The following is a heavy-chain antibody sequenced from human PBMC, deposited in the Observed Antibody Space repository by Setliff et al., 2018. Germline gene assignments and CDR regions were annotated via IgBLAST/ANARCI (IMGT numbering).Heavy chain of an antibody. Sequence: PGGSLRLSCAASGFTFSSYAMTWVRQAPGKGLEWVSGISGYGSRTYYADSVKGRSTISRDNSQNTMYLQMNSLRAEDTAVYYCAKDRDVLRFLEWSWGPRNLNYYYYYMDVWGKGTTVTVSS. CDR2: ISGYGSRT. J-gene: IGHJ6*03. CDR3: AKDRDVLRFLEWSWGPRNLNYYYYYMDV. CDR1: GFTFSSYA. D-gene: IGHD3-3*01. V-gene: IGHV3-23*01.